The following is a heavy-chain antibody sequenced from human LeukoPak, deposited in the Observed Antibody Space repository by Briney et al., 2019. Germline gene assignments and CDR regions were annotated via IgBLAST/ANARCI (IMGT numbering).Heavy chain of an antibody. J-gene: IGHJ4*02. CDR3: AKDRGGYSYGSFDY. CDR1: GFTFSSYC. V-gene: IGHV3-30*02. CDR2: IRYDGHNK. Sequence: QPGGSLRLSCATSGFTFSSYCMRWVRQAPGKGLEWVAFIRYDGHNKYYADSVKGRFTISRDNSKNTLYLQMNSLRAEDMAVYYCAKDRGGYSYGSFDYWGQGTLVTVSS. D-gene: IGHD5-18*01.